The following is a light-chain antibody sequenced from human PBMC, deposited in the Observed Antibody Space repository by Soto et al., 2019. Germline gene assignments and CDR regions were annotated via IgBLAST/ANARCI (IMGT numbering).Light chain of an antibody. J-gene: IGKJ1*01. CDR1: QTISSW. V-gene: IGKV1-5*03. CDR2: KAS. Sequence: DIQITQSPSTLSGSVGDRVTITCRASQTISSWLAWYQQKPGKAPKLLIYKASTLKSGVPSRFSGSGSGTEFTVTISSLQPDDFATYYCQHYNSYSEAFGQGTKVDIK. CDR3: QHYNSYSEA.